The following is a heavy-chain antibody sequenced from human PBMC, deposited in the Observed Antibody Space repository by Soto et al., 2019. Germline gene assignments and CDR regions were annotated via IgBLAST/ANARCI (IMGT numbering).Heavy chain of an antibody. CDR2: INPNSGGT. J-gene: IGHJ4*02. D-gene: IGHD6-19*01. CDR1: GYTFTGYY. V-gene: IGHV1-2*02. Sequence: ASVKVSCKASGYTFTGYYMHWVRQAPGQGLEWMGWINPNSGGTNYAQKFQGRVTMTRDTSISTAYMELSRLRSDDTAVYYGARGPFSSSGWFHYWGQGTLVTVSS. CDR3: ARGPFSSSGWFHY.